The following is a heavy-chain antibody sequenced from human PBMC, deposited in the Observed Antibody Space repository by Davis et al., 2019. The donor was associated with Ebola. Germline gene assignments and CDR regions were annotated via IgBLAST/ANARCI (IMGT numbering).Heavy chain of an antibody. CDR1: GYTFTSYY. CDR3: ARGTTYYDFWSGYYGWYFDL. V-gene: IGHV1-46*01. J-gene: IGHJ2*01. D-gene: IGHD3-3*01. Sequence: ASVKVSCKASGYTFTSYYMHWVRQAPGQGLEWMGIINPSGGSTSYAQKFQGRVTMTRDTSTSTVYMELSSLRSEDTAVYYCARGTTYYDFWSGYYGWYFDLWGRGTLVTVSS. CDR2: INPSGGST.